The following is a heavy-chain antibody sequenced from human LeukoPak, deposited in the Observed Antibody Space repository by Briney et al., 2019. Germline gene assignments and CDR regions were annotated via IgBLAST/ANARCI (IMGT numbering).Heavy chain of an antibody. D-gene: IGHD3-22*01. Sequence: ASVKVSCKASGYTFTGYYMHWVRQAPGQGLEWMGWINPNSGGTNYAQKFQGRVTMTRDTSISTAYMELSRLRSDDTAVYYCAREEGYYDSSGYYPAPINYWGQGTLVTVSS. V-gene: IGHV1-2*02. CDR2: INPNSGGT. CDR1: GYTFTGYY. J-gene: IGHJ4*02. CDR3: AREEGYYDSSGYYPAPINY.